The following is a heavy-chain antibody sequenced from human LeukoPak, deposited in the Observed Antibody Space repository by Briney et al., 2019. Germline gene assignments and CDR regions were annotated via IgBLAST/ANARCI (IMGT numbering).Heavy chain of an antibody. J-gene: IGHJ5*02. CDR2: MNPNSGNT. D-gene: IGHD3-10*01. V-gene: IGHV1-8*01. Sequence: GASVKVSCKASGYTFTSYDINWVRQATGQGLEWMGWMNPNSGNTGYAQKFQGRVTMTRNTSISTAYMELSSLRSEDTAVYYCARAKPKLLWFGELYWFDPWGQGTLVTVSS. CDR1: GYTFTSYD. CDR3: ARAKPKLLWFGELYWFDP.